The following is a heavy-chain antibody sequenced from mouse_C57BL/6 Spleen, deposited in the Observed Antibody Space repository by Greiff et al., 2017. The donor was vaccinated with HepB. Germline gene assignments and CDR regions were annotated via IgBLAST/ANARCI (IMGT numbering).Heavy chain of an antibody. CDR3: ARDREDSNYGGSAMDY. CDR1: GFTFSSYA. J-gene: IGHJ4*01. V-gene: IGHV5-4*01. CDR2: ISDGGSYT. D-gene: IGHD2-5*01. Sequence: EVKVEESGGGLVKPGGSLKLSCAASGFTFSSYAMSWVRQTPEKRLEWVATISDGGSYTYYPDNVKGRFTISRDNAKNNLYLQMSHLKSEDTAMYYCARDREDSNYGGSAMDYWGQGTSVTVSS.